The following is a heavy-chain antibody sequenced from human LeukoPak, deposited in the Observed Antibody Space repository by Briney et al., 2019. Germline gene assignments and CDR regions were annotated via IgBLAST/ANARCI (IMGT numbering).Heavy chain of an antibody. V-gene: IGHV4-30-4*08. CDR3: ARGFLEWLPIDY. CDR1: GGSISSGDYY. CDR2: IYYSGST. J-gene: IGHJ4*02. D-gene: IGHD3-3*01. Sequence: PSETLSLTCSVSGGSISSGDYYWSWIRQPPGKGLEWIGYIYYSGSTYYNPPLKSRVTISVDTSKNQFSLKLSSVTAADTAVYYCARGFLEWLPIDYWGQGTLVTVSS.